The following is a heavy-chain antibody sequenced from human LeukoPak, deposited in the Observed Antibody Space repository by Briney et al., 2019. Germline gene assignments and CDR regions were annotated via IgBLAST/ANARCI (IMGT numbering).Heavy chain of an antibody. CDR1: GFTFSSYW. CDR2: IKSDESST. Sequence: GGSLRLSCAASGFTFSSYWMHWVRQAPGKGLVWVSRIKSDESSTTYADSVKGRFTISRDNAKNTLYLQMNSLRAEDTAVYYCAREAAAYCSGGSCYPRYWGQGTLVIVSS. J-gene: IGHJ4*02. CDR3: AREAAAYCSGGSCYPRY. D-gene: IGHD2-15*01. V-gene: IGHV3-74*01.